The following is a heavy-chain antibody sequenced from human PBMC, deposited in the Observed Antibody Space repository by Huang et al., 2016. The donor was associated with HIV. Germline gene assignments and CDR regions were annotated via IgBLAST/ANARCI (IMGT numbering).Heavy chain of an antibody. J-gene: IGHJ4*02. V-gene: IGHV1-18*01. CDR2: VSAYSGYT. Sequence: QIQLVQSGPEVKKPGASVKVFCKASGYTFSIYGISWVRQAPGKGPEWMGWVSAYSGYTNYSQKFQGRVTMTADTSASTAYMDLRSLTSDDTAVYYCARVPGDHFSDYWGQGTLVTVSS. CDR3: ARVPGDHFSDY. CDR1: GYTFSIYG.